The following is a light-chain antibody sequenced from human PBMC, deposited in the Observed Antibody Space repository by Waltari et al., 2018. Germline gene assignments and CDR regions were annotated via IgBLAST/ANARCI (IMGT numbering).Light chain of an antibody. CDR1: QNINNN. CDR2: GVS. J-gene: IGKJ1*01. CDR3: QQYDKGLWT. Sequence: EIVMTQSPATVSVSPGDRATPSCRARQNINNNVAWYQQKPGQAPRLLIYGVSTRATGIPARFGGSGSGTEFTLTISSLQSDDVAVYYCQQYDKGLWTFGQGTKVEIK. V-gene: IGKV3-15*01.